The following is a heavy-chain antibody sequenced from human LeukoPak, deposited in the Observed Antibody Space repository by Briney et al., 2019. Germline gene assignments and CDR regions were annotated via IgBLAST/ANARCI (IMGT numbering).Heavy chain of an antibody. Sequence: GGSLRLSCAASGFTFSSYWMHWVRQAPGKGLVWVSRINSDGSSTSYADSVKGRFTISRDNAKNTLYLQMNSLRAEDTAVYYCARLRNLDYFPAFDIWGQGTMVTVSS. J-gene: IGHJ3*02. CDR2: INSDGSST. V-gene: IGHV3-74*01. CDR1: GFTFSSYW. CDR3: ARLRNLDYFPAFDI. D-gene: IGHD3-9*01.